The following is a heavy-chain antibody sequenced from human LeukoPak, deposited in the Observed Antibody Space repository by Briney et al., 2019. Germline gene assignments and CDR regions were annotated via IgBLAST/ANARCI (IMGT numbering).Heavy chain of an antibody. CDR3: ARDQGSLTRSWYTGY. J-gene: IGHJ4*02. D-gene: IGHD6-13*01. CDR1: GYTFTGYH. V-gene: IGHV1-2*06. CDR2: INPYSGDT. Sequence: ASVKVSCKASGYTFTGYHIHWVGQAPGRGLEWMGRINPYSGDTNFAQKFQGRVTMTRDTSITTAYMDLSSLTPDDTAVYFCARDQGSLTRSWYTGYWGQGTQVTVSS.